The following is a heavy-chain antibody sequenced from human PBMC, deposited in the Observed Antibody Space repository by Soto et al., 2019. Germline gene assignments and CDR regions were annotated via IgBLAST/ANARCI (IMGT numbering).Heavy chain of an antibody. D-gene: IGHD5-12*01. V-gene: IGHV1-69*08. Sequence: QVQLVQSGAEVKKPGSSVKVSCKASGGTFSSYTISWVRQAPGQGLEWMGRIIPILGIANYAQKFQGRVTITADKSTSTAYMELSSLRSEDTAVYYCAREENGYSGPTLLDYWGQGTLVTVSS. CDR2: IIPILGIA. CDR1: GGTFSSYT. CDR3: AREENGYSGPTLLDY. J-gene: IGHJ4*02.